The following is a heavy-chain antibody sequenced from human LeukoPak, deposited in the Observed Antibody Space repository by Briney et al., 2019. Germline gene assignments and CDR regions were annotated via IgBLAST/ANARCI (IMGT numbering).Heavy chain of an antibody. CDR3: ARGRRGGGYSYGYDAFDI. J-gene: IGHJ3*02. CDR2: ISSSGLTI. V-gene: IGHV3-48*03. Sequence: GGSLRLSCTASGFTFSSYEMNWVRQAPGKGLEWVSYISSSGLTIDYADSVKGRFTISRDNAKNPLYLQMNSLRAEDTALYYCARGRRGGGYSYGYDAFDIWGQGTMVTVSS. D-gene: IGHD5-18*01. CDR1: GFTFSSYE.